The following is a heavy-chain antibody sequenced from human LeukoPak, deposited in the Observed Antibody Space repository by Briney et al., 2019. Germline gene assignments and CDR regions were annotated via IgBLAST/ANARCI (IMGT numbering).Heavy chain of an antibody. CDR3: ARVPSYCSGGSCLHGYYYYGMGV. CDR1: GGSFSGYY. V-gene: IGHV4-34*01. J-gene: IGHJ6*02. D-gene: IGHD2-15*01. CDR2: INHSGST. Sequence: SETLSLTCAVYGGSFSGYYWSWIRQPPGKGLEWIGEINHSGSTNYNPSLKSRVTISVDTSKNQFSLKLSSVTAADTAVYYCARVPSYCSGGSCLHGYYYYGMGVWGQGTTVTVSS.